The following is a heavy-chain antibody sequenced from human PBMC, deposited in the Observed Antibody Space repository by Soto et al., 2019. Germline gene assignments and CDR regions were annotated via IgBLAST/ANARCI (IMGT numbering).Heavy chain of an antibody. CDR1: GGSISSGGYY. J-gene: IGHJ4*02. V-gene: IGHV4-31*03. CDR3: ARERDDVDIVANRYFDY. CDR2: IYYSGST. Sequence: SETLSLTCTVSGGSISSGGYYWSWIRQHPGKGLEWIGYIYYSGSTYYNPSLKSRVTISVDTSKNQFSLKLSSVTAADTAVYYCARERDDVDIVANRYFDYWGQGTLVTVSS. D-gene: IGHD5-12*01.